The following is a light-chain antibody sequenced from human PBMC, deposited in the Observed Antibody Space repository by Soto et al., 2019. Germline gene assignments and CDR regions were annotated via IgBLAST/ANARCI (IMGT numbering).Light chain of an antibody. CDR1: SSNIGAGYD. CDR2: GHN. Sequence: QSVLTQPPSVSGAPGQRVTISCTGSSSNIGAGYDVHWYQQLPGRAPKLLIYGHNNRPSGVPDRFSVSKSGTSDSLAITGLQAEEEGDYYCQSYDNSLSGPVFGGGTKLTVL. J-gene: IGLJ3*02. V-gene: IGLV1-40*01. CDR3: QSYDNSLSGPV.